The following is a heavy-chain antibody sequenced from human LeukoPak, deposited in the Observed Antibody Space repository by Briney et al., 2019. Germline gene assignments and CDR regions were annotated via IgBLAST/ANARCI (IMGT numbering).Heavy chain of an antibody. J-gene: IGHJ5*02. Sequence: GGSLRLSCAASGFTFSRYWMHWVRQAPGKGLVWVSRINSDGSSTNHADSVKGRFTISRDNAKNTLYLQMNSLRVEDTAVYYCASSSGGFNWFDPWGQGTLVTVSS. CDR3: ASSSGGFNWFDP. V-gene: IGHV3-74*01. D-gene: IGHD3-22*01. CDR2: INSDGSST. CDR1: GFTFSRYW.